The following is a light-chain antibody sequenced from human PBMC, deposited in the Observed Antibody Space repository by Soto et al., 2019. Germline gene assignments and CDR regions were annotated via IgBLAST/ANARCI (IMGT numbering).Light chain of an antibody. CDR1: SGDIGGYNY. Sequence: QSALTQPASVSGSPGQSITISCTGTSGDIGGYNYVSWYQQHPGKAPKLLISEVTNRPSGVSNRFSGSKSGNTASLTISGLQAEDEADYYCCSYADNYSYVFGTGTKLTVL. J-gene: IGLJ1*01. CDR3: CSYADNYSYV. V-gene: IGLV2-14*01. CDR2: EVT.